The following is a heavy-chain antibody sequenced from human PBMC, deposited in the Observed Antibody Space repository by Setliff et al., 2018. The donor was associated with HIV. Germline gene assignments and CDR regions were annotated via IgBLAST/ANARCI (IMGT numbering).Heavy chain of an antibody. D-gene: IGHD6-19*01. Sequence: GGSLRLSCSASGFTFSSYWMHWVRQAPGKGLVWVSRMNSDGSTINYADSVKGRFTISRDNAKNTLYLQMNSLRAEDTAVYFCARVPYRSAWFSGGHDAFDIWGQGTMVTVSS. V-gene: IGHV3-74*01. CDR1: GFTFSSYW. CDR2: MNSDGSTI. J-gene: IGHJ3*02. CDR3: ARVPYRSAWFSGGHDAFDI.